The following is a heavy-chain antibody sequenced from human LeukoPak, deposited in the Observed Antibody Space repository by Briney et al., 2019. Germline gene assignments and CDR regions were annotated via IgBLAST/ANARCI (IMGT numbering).Heavy chain of an antibody. V-gene: IGHV3-7*01. CDR1: GFTFNSYW. D-gene: IGHD4-11*01. J-gene: IGHJ5*02. CDR2: IKQDGSEK. Sequence: PGGSLRLSCAASGFTFNSYWMSWVRQAPGKGLEWVANIKQDGSEKYYVDSVKGRFTISRDNAKNSLYLQMNSLRAEDTAVYYCARGIEYTNYVGWFDPWGQGTLVTVSS. CDR3: ARGIEYTNYVGWFDP.